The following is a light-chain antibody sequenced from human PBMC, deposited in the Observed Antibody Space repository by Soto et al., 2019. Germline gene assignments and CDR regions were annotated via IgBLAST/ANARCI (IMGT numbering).Light chain of an antibody. J-gene: IGLJ2*01. Sequence: QSALTQPASVSGSPGQSITISCTGTSSDIGGYNYVSWYQEHPGKAPKLMIYDVTHRPSGVSDRFSGSKSGNTASLTISGLQVEDEADYYCSSYTSHTALAFGGGTKLTVL. CDR1: SSDIGGYNY. CDR3: SSYTSHTALA. CDR2: DVT. V-gene: IGLV2-14*03.